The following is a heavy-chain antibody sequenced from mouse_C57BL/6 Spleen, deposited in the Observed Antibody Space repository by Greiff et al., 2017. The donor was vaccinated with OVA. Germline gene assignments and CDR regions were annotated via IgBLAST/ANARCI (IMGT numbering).Heavy chain of an antibody. CDR3: VIYYGYDGDFDY. J-gene: IGHJ2*01. CDR2: IDPSDSET. CDR1: GYTFTSYW. D-gene: IGHD2-2*01. Sequence: VKLQQPGAELVRPGSSVKLSCKASGYTFTSYWMHWVKQRPIQGLEWIGNIDPSDSETHYNQKFKDKATLTVDKSSSTAYMQLSSLTSEDSAFYYCVIYYGYDGDFDYWGQGTTLTVSS. V-gene: IGHV1-52*01.